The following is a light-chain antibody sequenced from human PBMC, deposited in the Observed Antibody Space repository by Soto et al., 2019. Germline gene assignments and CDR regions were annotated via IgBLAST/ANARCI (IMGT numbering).Light chain of an antibody. CDR1: QSISSW. Sequence: DIQMTQSPSTLSASVGDRVTITCRSSQSISSWLAWYQQKLGRAPRLLIYDASSLESGVPSRFSGSGYGTEFTLTISSLQPDDFATYYCQQYYTYPSLTFGGGTNVDVK. CDR3: QQYYTYPSLT. V-gene: IGKV1-5*01. CDR2: DAS. J-gene: IGKJ4*01.